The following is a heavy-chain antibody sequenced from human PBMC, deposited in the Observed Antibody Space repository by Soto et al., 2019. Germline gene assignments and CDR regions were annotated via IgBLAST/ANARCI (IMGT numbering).Heavy chain of an antibody. CDR1: GGSISSYY. J-gene: IGHJ4*02. Sequence: SETLSLTCTVSGGSISSYYWSWIRQPPGKGLEWIGYIYYSGSTNYNPSLKSRVTISVDTSKNQFSLKLSSVTAADTAVYYCARASDLWSGYFSSSGGFDYWGQGTLVTVSS. CDR2: IYYSGST. D-gene: IGHD3-3*01. V-gene: IGHV4-59*01. CDR3: ARASDLWSGYFSSSGGFDY.